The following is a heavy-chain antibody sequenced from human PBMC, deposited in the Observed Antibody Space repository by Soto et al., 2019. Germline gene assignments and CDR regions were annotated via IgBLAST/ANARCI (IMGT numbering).Heavy chain of an antibody. Sequence: GASVKVSCKASGYTFTGYYMHWVRQAPGQGLEWMGWINPNSGGTNYAQKFQGWVTMTRDTSISTAYMELSRLRSDDTAVYYCARPRVYCSSTSCSSLGAFDIWGQGTMVTVSS. CDR2: INPNSGGT. D-gene: IGHD2-2*01. CDR1: GYTFTGYY. J-gene: IGHJ3*02. V-gene: IGHV1-2*04. CDR3: ARPRVYCSSTSCSSLGAFDI.